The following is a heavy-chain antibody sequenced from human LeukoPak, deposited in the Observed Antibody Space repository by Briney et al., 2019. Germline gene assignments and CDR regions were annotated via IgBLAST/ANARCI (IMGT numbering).Heavy chain of an antibody. Sequence: SETLSLTCAVSGYSISSGYYWGWIRQPPGKGLEWIGSIYHSGSTYYNPSLKSRVTISVDTSKNQFSLKLSSVTAADTAVYYCARLTGSSWELFDYWGQGTLVTVSS. V-gene: IGHV4-38-2*01. CDR3: ARLTGSSWELFDY. D-gene: IGHD6-13*01. CDR2: IYHSGST. J-gene: IGHJ4*02. CDR1: GYSISSGYY.